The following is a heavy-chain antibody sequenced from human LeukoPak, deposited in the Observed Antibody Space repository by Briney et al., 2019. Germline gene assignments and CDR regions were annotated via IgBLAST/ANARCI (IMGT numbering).Heavy chain of an antibody. CDR3: AASIETRGDY. Sequence: GGSLRLSCAASGFTFSSYAMHWVRQAPGKGLEWVAVISYDGSNKYYADSVKGRFTISRDNSKKTLYLQMNSLRAEDTAVYYCAASIETRGDYWGQGTLVTVSS. D-gene: IGHD6-6*01. V-gene: IGHV3-30-3*01. CDR1: GFTFSSYA. CDR2: ISYDGSNK. J-gene: IGHJ4*02.